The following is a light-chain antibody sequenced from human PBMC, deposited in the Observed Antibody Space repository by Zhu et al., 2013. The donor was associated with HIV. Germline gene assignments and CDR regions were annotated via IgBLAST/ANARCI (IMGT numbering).Light chain of an antibody. J-gene: IGKJ1*01. CDR1: QTVSSSY. CDR3: QHRSNWPPRGT. Sequence: EIVLTQSPGTLSLSPGERATLSCRASQTVSSSYLAWYQQKPGQAPRLLIYGASSRATGIPDRFSGSGSGTDFTLTISSLEPEDFAVYYCQHRSNWPPRGTFGQGTKVEIK. V-gene: IGKV3D-20*02. CDR2: GAS.